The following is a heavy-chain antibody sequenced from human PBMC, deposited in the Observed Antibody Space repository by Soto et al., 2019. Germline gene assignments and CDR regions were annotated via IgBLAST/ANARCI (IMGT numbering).Heavy chain of an antibody. CDR3: ARDRGIILRYFDWLLSDGMDV. V-gene: IGHV1-3*01. D-gene: IGHD3-9*01. CDR1: VYTFTSYA. Sequence: GXSVKVSCKASVYTFTSYAMHWVRQAPGQSLEWVGWINAGNGNTKYSQKFQGRVTITRDTSASTAYMELSSLRSEDTAVYYCARDRGIILRYFDWLLSDGMDVWGQGTTVTVSS. CDR2: INAGNGNT. J-gene: IGHJ6*02.